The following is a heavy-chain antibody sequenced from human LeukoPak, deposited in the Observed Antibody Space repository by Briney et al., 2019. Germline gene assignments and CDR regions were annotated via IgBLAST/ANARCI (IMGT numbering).Heavy chain of an antibody. D-gene: IGHD4-17*01. V-gene: IGHV4-59*01. J-gene: IGHJ4*02. Sequence: SETLSLTCTVSGGSISGYFWSWIRQPPGKGLEYIGYVHYSGTTNYNPSLKSRVTISLDTSKSQFSLKLSSVTAAGTAVYYCAKAGGSKTYGDYYFDYWGQGTLVTVSS. CDR1: GGSISGYF. CDR2: VHYSGTT. CDR3: AKAGGSKTYGDYYFDY.